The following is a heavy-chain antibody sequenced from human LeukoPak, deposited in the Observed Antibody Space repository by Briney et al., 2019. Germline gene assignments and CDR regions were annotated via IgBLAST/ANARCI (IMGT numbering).Heavy chain of an antibody. V-gene: IGHV5-51*01. CDR3: ARVLYYYDSSVVLNYFDY. CDR1: GYGFTSYW. J-gene: IGHJ4*02. Sequence: GESLKISCKGSGYGFTSYWIGWVRQMPGKGLEWMGIIYPGDSDTRYSPSFQGQVTISADKSISTAYLQWSSLKASDTAMYYCARVLYYYDSSVVLNYFDYWGQGTLVTVSS. D-gene: IGHD3-22*01. CDR2: IYPGDSDT.